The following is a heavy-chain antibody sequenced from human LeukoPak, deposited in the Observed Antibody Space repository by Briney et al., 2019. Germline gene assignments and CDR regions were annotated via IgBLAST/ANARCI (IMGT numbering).Heavy chain of an antibody. CDR3: ARMDYDSSGYYYGYFDY. CDR2: IYSGGST. D-gene: IGHD3-22*01. Sequence: GGSLRLSCAASGFTVSSNYMSWVRQAPGKGLEWVSVIYSGGSTYYADSVKGRFTISRDNSKNTLYLQMNSLGAEDTAVYYCARMDYDSSGYYYGYFDYWGQGTLVTVSS. V-gene: IGHV3-53*01. CDR1: GFTVSSNY. J-gene: IGHJ4*02.